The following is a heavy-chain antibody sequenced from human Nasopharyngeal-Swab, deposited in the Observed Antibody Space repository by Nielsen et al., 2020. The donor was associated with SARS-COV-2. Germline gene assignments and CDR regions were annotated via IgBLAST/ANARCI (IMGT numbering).Heavy chain of an antibody. V-gene: IGHV4-39*01. CDR3: ARHKLSGIAVAGAAVNWFDP. J-gene: IGHJ5*02. Sequence: WIRQPPEKGLEWIGSIYYSGSTYYNPSLKSRVTISVDTSKNQFSLKLSSVTAADTAVYYCARHKLSGIAVAGAAVNWFDPWGQGTLVTVSS. CDR2: IYYSGST. D-gene: IGHD6-19*01.